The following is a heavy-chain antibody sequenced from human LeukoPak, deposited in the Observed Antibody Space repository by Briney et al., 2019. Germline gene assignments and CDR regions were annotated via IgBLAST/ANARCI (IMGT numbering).Heavy chain of an antibody. Sequence: GGSLRLSCAASGFTFSSYSMNWVRQAPGKGLEWVSSISSSSSYIYYADSVKGRFTISRENAKNSLYLQMNSLRAEDTAVYYCASLGYCSGGSCYPDYYYYVDVWGKGTPLTVSS. D-gene: IGHD2-15*01. J-gene: IGHJ6*03. CDR1: GFTFSSYS. CDR2: ISSSSSYI. V-gene: IGHV3-21*01. CDR3: ASLGYCSGGSCYPDYYYYVDV.